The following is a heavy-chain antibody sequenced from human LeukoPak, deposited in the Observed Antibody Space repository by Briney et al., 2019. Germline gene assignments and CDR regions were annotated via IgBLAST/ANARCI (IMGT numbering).Heavy chain of an antibody. V-gene: IGHV4-38-2*02. D-gene: IGHD5-18*01. CDR3: ARGEIQLASYGMDV. Sequence: SETLSLTCTVSGYSISSGYYWGWIRQPPGKGLEWIGEIYHSGSTNYNPSLKGRVTISVDKSKNQFSLKLSSVTAADTAVYYCARGEIQLASYGMDVWGQGTTVTVSS. J-gene: IGHJ6*02. CDR1: GYSISSGYY. CDR2: IYHSGST.